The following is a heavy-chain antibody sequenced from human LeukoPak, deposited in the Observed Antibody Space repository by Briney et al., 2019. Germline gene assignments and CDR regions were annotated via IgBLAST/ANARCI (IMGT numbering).Heavy chain of an antibody. CDR3: ARGEPLAN. V-gene: IGHV4-59*01. J-gene: IGHJ4*02. Sequence: PSETLSLTCTVSGGSITNYYWSWIRQPPGKGLEWIGNIYYSGSTNYNPSLKSRVTISVDTSKNQFSLKLSSVTAADTAVYYCARGEPLANWGQGTLVSVSS. D-gene: IGHD1-14*01. CDR1: GGSITNYY. CDR2: IYYSGST.